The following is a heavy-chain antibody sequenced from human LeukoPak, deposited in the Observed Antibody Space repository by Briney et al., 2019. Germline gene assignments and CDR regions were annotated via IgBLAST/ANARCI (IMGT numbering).Heavy chain of an antibody. J-gene: IGHJ3*02. CDR2: IKQDGSQK. CDR3: ARDPTVTNFHDAFDI. V-gene: IGHV3-7*05. Sequence: GGSLRLSCTASGFTFSSYWMSWVRQVPGKGLEWVATIKQDGSQKEYVESVQGRFTVSRDNAKNSLYLHMNRLRAEDTAVYYCARDPTVTNFHDAFDIWGQGTMVTVSS. CDR1: GFTFSSYW. D-gene: IGHD4-17*01.